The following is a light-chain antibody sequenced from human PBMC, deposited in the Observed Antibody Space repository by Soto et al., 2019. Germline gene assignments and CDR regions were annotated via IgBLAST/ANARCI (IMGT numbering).Light chain of an antibody. CDR3: QQYDSYSWT. CDR2: KAS. Sequence: DIQMTQSPSTLSASVGDRVTITCRASQSISSRLAWYKQKPGKVPKLLIYKASSLESGVPSRFSGSGSGTEFTLTISSLQPDDFATYYCQQYDSYSWTFGQGTKVEI. CDR1: QSISSR. V-gene: IGKV1-5*03. J-gene: IGKJ1*01.